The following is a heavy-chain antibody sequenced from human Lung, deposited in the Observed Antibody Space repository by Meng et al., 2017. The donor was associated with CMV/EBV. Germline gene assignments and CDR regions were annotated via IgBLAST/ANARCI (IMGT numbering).Heavy chain of an antibody. CDR1: GGYFSGYY. Sequence: LSCAVDGGYFSGYYRSWLRQPPGKGLEWIGEINHSGSTNYNPSLKSRVTISVDTSKNQFSLKLSSVTAADTAVYYCARGAWNYVGVFDYWGQGPLVTVSS. D-gene: IGHD1-7*01. J-gene: IGHJ4*02. V-gene: IGHV4-34*01. CDR2: INHSGST. CDR3: ARGAWNYVGVFDY.